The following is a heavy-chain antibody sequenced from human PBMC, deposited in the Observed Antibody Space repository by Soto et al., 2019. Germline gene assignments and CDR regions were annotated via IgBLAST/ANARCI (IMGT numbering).Heavy chain of an antibody. CDR1: GFTFSSYG. J-gene: IGHJ6*02. V-gene: IGHV3-30*18. CDR3: AKDSVGYYYYYYGMDV. Sequence: GGSLRLSCAASGFTFSSYGMHWVRQAPGKGLEWVAVISCDGSNKYYADSVKGRFTISRDNSKNTLYLQMNSLRAEDTAVYYCAKDSVGYYYYYYGMDVWGQGTTVTVSS. CDR2: ISCDGSNK. D-gene: IGHD1-26*01.